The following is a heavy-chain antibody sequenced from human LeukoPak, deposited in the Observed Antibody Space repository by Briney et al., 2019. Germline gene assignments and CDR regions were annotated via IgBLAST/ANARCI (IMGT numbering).Heavy chain of an antibody. Sequence: SETLSLTCTVSGGSISSSSYYWGWIRQPPGKGLEWIGSIYYSGSTNYNPSLKSRVTISVDKSKNQFSLKLSSVTAADTAVYYCARASHWNQLHYFDYWGQGTLVTVSS. CDR3: ARASHWNQLHYFDY. J-gene: IGHJ4*02. V-gene: IGHV4-39*07. CDR2: IYYSGST. D-gene: IGHD1-1*01. CDR1: GGSISSSSYY.